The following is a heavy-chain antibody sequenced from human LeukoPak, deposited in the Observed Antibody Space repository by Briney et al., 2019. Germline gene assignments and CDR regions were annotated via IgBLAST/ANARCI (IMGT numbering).Heavy chain of an antibody. J-gene: IGHJ4*02. CDR1: GYTFTGYY. CDR2: INPNSGGI. CDR3: ARGSAFSGELLRANDY. D-gene: IGHD1-26*01. V-gene: IGHV1-2*02. Sequence: ASVKVSCKASGYTFTGYYMHWVRQAPGQGLEWMGWINPNSGGIKYAQKFQGRVTMTRDTSISTAYMELSMLTSDDTAVYYCARGSAFSGELLRANDYWGRGTLVTVSS.